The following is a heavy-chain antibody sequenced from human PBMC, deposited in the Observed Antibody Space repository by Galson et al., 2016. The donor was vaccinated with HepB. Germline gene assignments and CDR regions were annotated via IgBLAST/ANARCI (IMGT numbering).Heavy chain of an antibody. CDR1: GFIFKDYA. V-gene: IGHV3-9*01. Sequence: SLRLSCAASGFIFKDYAMHWGRQAPGKGLEWVSSISWNSGSIGDADSVTGRFTISRDNAKNSLSLQMNSLRAEDTAFYYCAQDKASMSVGATNFQHWGQGTMVTVSS. CDR2: ISWNSGSI. J-gene: IGHJ3*01. CDR3: AQDKASMSVGATNFQH. D-gene: IGHD1-26*01.